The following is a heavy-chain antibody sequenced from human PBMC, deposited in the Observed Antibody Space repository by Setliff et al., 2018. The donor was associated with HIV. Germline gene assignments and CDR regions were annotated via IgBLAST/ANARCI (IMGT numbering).Heavy chain of an antibody. Sequence: ASVKVSCKASGHTFTGYYMHWVRQAPGQGLEWMGWINPNSGGTNYAQKFQGWVTMTRDTSISTAYMELSRLRSDDTAVYYCARGGLVDSSGYYYRSGGAFDIWGQGTMVTVSS. J-gene: IGHJ3*02. CDR2: INPNSGGT. D-gene: IGHD3-22*01. CDR1: GHTFTGYY. V-gene: IGHV1-2*04. CDR3: ARGGLVDSSGYYYRSGGAFDI.